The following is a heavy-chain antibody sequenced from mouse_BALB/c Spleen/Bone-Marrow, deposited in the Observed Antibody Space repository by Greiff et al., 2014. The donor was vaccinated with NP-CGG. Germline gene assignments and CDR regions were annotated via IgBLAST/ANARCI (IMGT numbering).Heavy chain of an antibody. J-gene: IGHJ3*01. D-gene: IGHD1-1*01. CDR3: AAYYYGSSQFAY. V-gene: IGHV14-3*02. CDR1: GFNIKDTY. Sequence: EVQLQQSGAELVKPGASVKLSCTASGFNIKDTYMHWVKQRPEQGLEWIGRIDPANGNTKYDPKFQGKATITADTSSNTAYLQLSSLTSEDTAVYYCAAYYYGSSQFAYRGQGTLVTVSA. CDR2: IDPANGNT.